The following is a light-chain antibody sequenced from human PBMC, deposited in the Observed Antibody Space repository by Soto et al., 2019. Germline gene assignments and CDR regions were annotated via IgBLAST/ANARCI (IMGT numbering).Light chain of an antibody. V-gene: IGKV1-5*01. Sequence: DIQMTQSPSTLSASVGDRVIITCRASQSISSWLAWYQQKPGKVPKLLIDDASSLESGVPSRFSGSGSGTEFTLTISSLQPDDFATYYCQQYNTYPWTFGQGTKVDIK. CDR3: QQYNTYPWT. CDR2: DAS. J-gene: IGKJ1*01. CDR1: QSISSW.